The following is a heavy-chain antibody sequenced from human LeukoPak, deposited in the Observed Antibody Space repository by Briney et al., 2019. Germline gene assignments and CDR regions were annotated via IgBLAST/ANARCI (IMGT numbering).Heavy chain of an antibody. V-gene: IGHV3-33*08. D-gene: IGHD2-21*02. CDR3: ARGQVETAIPGDY. Sequence: PGWSLRLSCAASGFTFSSNAMHWLRQAPGKELDWVAVIWYDGSKKYHADSVKGRFTISRENSKNTLYLQVNSPRAEDPAVYYCARGQVETAIPGDYWGQGTLVTVSS. CDR1: GFTFSSNA. J-gene: IGHJ4*02. CDR2: IWYDGSKK.